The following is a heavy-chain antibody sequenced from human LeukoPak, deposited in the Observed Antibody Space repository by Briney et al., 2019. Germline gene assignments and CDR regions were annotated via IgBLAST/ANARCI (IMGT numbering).Heavy chain of an antibody. V-gene: IGHV3-23*01. D-gene: IGHD3-22*01. CDR2: ISGSGGST. J-gene: IGHJ4*02. CDR1: GFTFSSDA. CDR3: AKLSYYYDSSGPTGMFDY. Sequence: GGSLRLSCAASGFTFSSDAMSWVRQAPGKGLEWVSAISGSGGSTYYADPVKGRFTISRDNSKNTLYLQMNSLRAEDTAVYYCAKLSYYYDSSGPTGMFDYWGQGTLVTVSS.